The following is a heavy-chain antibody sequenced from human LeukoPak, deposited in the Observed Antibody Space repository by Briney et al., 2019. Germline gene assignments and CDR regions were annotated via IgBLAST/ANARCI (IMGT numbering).Heavy chain of an antibody. J-gene: IGHJ4*02. Sequence: ASVKVSCKASGYTFTSYGISWVRQAPGQGLEWMGWISAHNGNAIYGHKIQGRVSMTTDASTGTAYMELTSLKSDDSAVYYCARDEYDILTGSGSSYYFDYWGQGTLVTVSS. CDR1: GYTFTSYG. D-gene: IGHD3-9*01. CDR3: ARDEYDILTGSGSSYYFDY. CDR2: ISAHNGNA. V-gene: IGHV1-18*01.